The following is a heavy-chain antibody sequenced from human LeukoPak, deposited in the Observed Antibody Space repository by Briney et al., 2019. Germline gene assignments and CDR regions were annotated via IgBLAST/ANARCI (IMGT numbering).Heavy chain of an antibody. V-gene: IGHV4-30-4*01. J-gene: IGHJ4*02. Sequence: PSETLSLTCTVSGGSIISADHYWSWIRQPPGKGLEWIGYIFYSGSTYYNPSLKSRLTISVDTSKNQFSLKLSSVTAADTAVYYCARGYCDVLTNYPKNFDQWGQGTLVTVSS. D-gene: IGHD3-9*01. CDR1: GGSIISADHY. CDR3: ARGYCDVLTNYPKNFDQ. CDR2: IFYSGST.